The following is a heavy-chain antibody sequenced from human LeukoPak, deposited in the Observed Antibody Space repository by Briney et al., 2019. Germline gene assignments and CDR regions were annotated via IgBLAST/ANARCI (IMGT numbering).Heavy chain of an antibody. CDR1: GGTFSSYA. CDR3: AREVGVDTPFDY. CDR2: IIPILGIA. J-gene: IGHJ4*02. V-gene: IGHV1-69*04. Sequence: PWASVKVSCKASGGTFSSYAISWVRQAPGQGLEWMGRIIPILGIANYAQKFQGRVTITADKSTSTAYMELSSLRSEDTAVYYCAREVGVDTPFDYWGQGTLVTVSS. D-gene: IGHD1-26*01.